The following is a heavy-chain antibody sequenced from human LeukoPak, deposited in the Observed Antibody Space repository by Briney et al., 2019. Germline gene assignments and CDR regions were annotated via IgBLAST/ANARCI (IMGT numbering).Heavy chain of an antibody. J-gene: IGHJ6*02. Sequence: GGSLRLSCAASGFTFSSYGMNWVRQAPGKGLEWVAVISFDGNNGYYADSVKGRFTISRDNAKNSLYLQMNSLRAEDTAVYYCARDLLRFLEWSPYYYYGMDVWGQGTTVTVSS. CDR2: ISFDGNNG. D-gene: IGHD3-3*01. CDR3: ARDLLRFLEWSPYYYYGMDV. V-gene: IGHV3-30*03. CDR1: GFTFSSYG.